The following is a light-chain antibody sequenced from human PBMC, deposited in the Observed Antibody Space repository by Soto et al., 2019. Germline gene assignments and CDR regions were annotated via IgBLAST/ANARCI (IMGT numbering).Light chain of an antibody. Sequence: QSVLTQPPSASGSPGQSVTISCTGTSSDVGGYNYVSWYQQHPGKAPKLMIYEVSKRPSGVPDRFSGSKSGNTASLTVSGLQAEDEADYYCSSYAGRNNFVVFGIGTKVTV. J-gene: IGLJ1*01. V-gene: IGLV2-8*01. CDR3: SSYAGRNNFVV. CDR1: SSDVGGYNY. CDR2: EVS.